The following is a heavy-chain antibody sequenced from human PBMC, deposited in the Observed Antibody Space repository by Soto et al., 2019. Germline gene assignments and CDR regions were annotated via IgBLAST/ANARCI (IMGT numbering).Heavy chain of an antibody. D-gene: IGHD6-6*01. V-gene: IGHV4-31*03. CDR1: GGSINSGTYY. CDR2: IYYSVST. J-gene: IGHJ4*02. Sequence: SETLSLTCTVSGGSINSGTYYWSWIRQHPGKGLEWIGYIYYSVSTYYNPSLRSRVTISSDSSKNHFSLRLSSVTAADTAVYYCVRGSRSYQFDYWGQGALVTV. CDR3: VRGSRSYQFDY.